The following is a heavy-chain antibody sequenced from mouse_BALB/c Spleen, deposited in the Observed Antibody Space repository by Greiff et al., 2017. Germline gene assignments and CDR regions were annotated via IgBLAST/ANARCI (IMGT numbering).Heavy chain of an antibody. D-gene: IGHD1-2*01. Sequence: EVMLVESGGGLVKPGGSLKLSCAASGFTFSDYYMYWVRQTPEKRLEWVATISDGGSYTYYPDSVKGRFTISGDNAKNNLYLQMSSLKSEDTAMYYCARVLRLRGFAYWGQGTLVTVSA. J-gene: IGHJ3*01. CDR1: GFTFSDYY. CDR3: ARVLRLRGFAY. CDR2: ISDGGSYT. V-gene: IGHV5-4*02.